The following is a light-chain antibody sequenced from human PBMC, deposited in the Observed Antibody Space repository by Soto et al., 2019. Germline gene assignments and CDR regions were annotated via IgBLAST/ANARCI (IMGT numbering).Light chain of an antibody. CDR3: AQYNNSPTAT. CDR2: GAS. V-gene: IGKV3-15*01. Sequence: IRVTHWAATLSVSPWDRATLSCRARHSVXRNLGWYQQKPGQAPGLLIXGASNRSTGIPARFXGSGSGTEFTLTISSLQSEDFAVHYCAQYNNSPTATFGQGTKVDI. CDR1: HSVXRN. J-gene: IGKJ1*01.